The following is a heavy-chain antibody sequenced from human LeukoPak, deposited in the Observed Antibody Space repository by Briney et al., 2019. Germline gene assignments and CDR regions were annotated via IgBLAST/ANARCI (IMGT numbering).Heavy chain of an antibody. D-gene: IGHD3-22*01. V-gene: IGHV3-30*02. CDR2: IWYGGSTK. Sequence: GGSLRLSCAASGFTFSSYGIHWVRQAPGKGLEWVAVIWYGGSTKYYADSVKGRFTISRDNSKNTLYLQMNSLRAEDTAVYYCAKGEYYHDSSGYPDYWGQGTLVTVFS. J-gene: IGHJ4*02. CDR1: GFTFSSYG. CDR3: AKGEYYHDSSGYPDY.